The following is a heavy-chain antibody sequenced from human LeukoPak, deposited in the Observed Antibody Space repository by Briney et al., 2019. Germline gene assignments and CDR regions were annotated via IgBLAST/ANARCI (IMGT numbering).Heavy chain of an antibody. Sequence: KPGGSLRLSCAASGFAFSNAWMSWVRQAPGKGLEWVGRIKSKTDGGTTDYAAPVKGRFTISRDDSKNTLYLQMNSLKTEDTAVYYCTTDLYCSSTSCRRGDYWGQGTLVTVSS. J-gene: IGHJ4*02. CDR3: TTDLYCSSTSCRRGDY. CDR2: IKSKTDGGTT. V-gene: IGHV3-15*01. D-gene: IGHD2-2*01. CDR1: GFAFSNAW.